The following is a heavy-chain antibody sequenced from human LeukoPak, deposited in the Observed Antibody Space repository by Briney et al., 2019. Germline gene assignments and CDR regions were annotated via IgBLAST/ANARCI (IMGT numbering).Heavy chain of an antibody. CDR2: ISGSGGST. J-gene: IGHJ4*02. CDR3: ARGEGGSGYNYAFDY. Sequence: GGSLRLSCAASGFTFSSYAMSWVRQAPGKGLEWVSAISGSGGSTYYADSVKGRFTISRDNAKNSLSLQMNSLRAEDTAVYYCARGEGGSGYNYAFDYWGQGTLVTVSS. D-gene: IGHD3-22*01. V-gene: IGHV3-23*01. CDR1: GFTFSSYA.